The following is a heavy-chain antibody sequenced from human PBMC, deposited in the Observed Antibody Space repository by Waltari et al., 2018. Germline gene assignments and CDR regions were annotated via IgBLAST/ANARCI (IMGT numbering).Heavy chain of an antibody. J-gene: IGHJ3*02. CDR3: ASYMTTVPRRAFDI. D-gene: IGHD4-17*01. CDR1: GFTFSSSW. Sequence: EVQLVESGGGLVQPGESLRLSCAASGFTFSSSWMHWVRQAPGKGLVWVSRINSDGSSTSYADSVKGRFTISRDNAKNTLYLQMNSLRAEDTAVYYCASYMTTVPRRAFDIWGQGTMVTVSS. V-gene: IGHV3-74*01. CDR2: INSDGSST.